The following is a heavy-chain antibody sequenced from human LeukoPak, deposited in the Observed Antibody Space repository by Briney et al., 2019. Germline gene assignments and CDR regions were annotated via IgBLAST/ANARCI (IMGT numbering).Heavy chain of an antibody. Sequence: PGESLKISCKHSEYSFPNYCIGWVRQMPGKGLEWMGIIYPDDSDTRYSPSFQGQVTISADRSISTAYLQWSSLKASDTAMYYCAMSDTALDWFDPWGQGTLVTVSS. V-gene: IGHV5-51*01. CDR1: EYSFPNYC. J-gene: IGHJ5*02. CDR2: IYPDDSDT. D-gene: IGHD5-18*01. CDR3: AMSDTALDWFDP.